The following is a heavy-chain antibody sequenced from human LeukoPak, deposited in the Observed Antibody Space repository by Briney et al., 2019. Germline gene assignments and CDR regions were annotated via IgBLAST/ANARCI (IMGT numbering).Heavy chain of an antibody. CDR2: ISYDGSNK. CDR1: GFTFSSYG. J-gene: IGHJ4*02. CDR3: AKGGGGYSSSWGANQIDY. V-gene: IGHV3-30*18. D-gene: IGHD6-13*01. Sequence: GGSLRLSCAASGFTFSSYGMHWVRQAPGKGLEWVAVISYDGSNKYYADSVKGRFTISRDNSKNTLYLQMNSLRAEDTAAYYCAKGGGGYSSSWGANQIDYWGQGTLVTVSS.